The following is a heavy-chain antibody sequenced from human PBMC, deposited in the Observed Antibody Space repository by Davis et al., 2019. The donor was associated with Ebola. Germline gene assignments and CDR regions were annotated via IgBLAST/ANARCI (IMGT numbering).Heavy chain of an antibody. CDR1: GYTFTNYG. Sequence: ASVKVSCKTSGYTFTNYGITWVRQAPGQGLEWMGWISAYNGNTNYAQKVQGRVTMTTDTSTGTAYLDLRSLRSDDTAVYFCARTSIVGTTTTASDIWGQGTLVTVSS. V-gene: IGHV1-18*04. D-gene: IGHD1-26*01. CDR2: ISAYNGNT. CDR3: ARTSIVGTTTTASDI. J-gene: IGHJ3*02.